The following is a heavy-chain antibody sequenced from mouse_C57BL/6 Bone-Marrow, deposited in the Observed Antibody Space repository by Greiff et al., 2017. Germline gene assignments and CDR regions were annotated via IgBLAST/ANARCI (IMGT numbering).Heavy chain of an antibody. CDR1: GYTFTDYY. D-gene: IGHD1-1*02. Sequence: EVQLQESGPVLVKPGASVKMSCKASGYTFTDYYMNWVKQSNGKSLEWIGVINPYNGGTSYNQKFKGKATLTVDKSSSAAYMELTSLTSEDSAVYYCGRWGWGWFAYWGQGTLVTVSA. CDR3: GRWGWGWFAY. J-gene: IGHJ3*01. CDR2: INPYNGGT. V-gene: IGHV1-19*01.